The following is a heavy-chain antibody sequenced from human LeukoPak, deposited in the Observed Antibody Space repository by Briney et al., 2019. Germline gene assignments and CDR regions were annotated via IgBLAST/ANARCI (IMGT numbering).Heavy chain of an antibody. CDR3: AKDRTTIAAAGTDFDY. CDR2: INSDGSST. D-gene: IGHD6-13*01. J-gene: IGHJ4*02. V-gene: IGHV3-74*01. Sequence: GGSLRLSCAASGFTFSSYWMHWVRQAPGKGLVWVSRINSDGSSTSYADSVKGRFTISRDNAKNTLYLQMNSLRAEDTAVYYCAKDRTTIAAAGTDFDYWGQGTLVTVSS. CDR1: GFTFSSYW.